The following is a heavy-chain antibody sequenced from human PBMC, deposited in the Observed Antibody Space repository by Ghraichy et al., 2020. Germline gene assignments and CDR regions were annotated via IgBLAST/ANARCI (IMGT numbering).Heavy chain of an antibody. V-gene: IGHV4-38-2*02. D-gene: IGHD3-10*01. CDR3: ARILGGSGSYPDY. Sequence: SQTLSLTCTVSGYPISGGYYWGWIRQPPGKGLEWLGSIYLSGNTYYNPSLKSRVTMSVDTSKNQFSLKLTSVTAADTAVYYCARILGGSGSYPDYWGQGTLVTVSS. CDR1: GYPISGGYY. CDR2: IYLSGNT. J-gene: IGHJ4*02.